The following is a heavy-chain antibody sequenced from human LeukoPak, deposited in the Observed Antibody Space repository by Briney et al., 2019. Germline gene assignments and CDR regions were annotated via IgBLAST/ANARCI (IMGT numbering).Heavy chain of an antibody. V-gene: IGHV3-23*01. J-gene: IGHJ4*02. Sequence: ETLSLTCSVSGFSISSGYYWGWIRQPPGKGLEWVSAISGSGGSTYYADSVQGRFTISRDNSKNTLYLQMNSLRAEDTAVYYCAKEIEEWELLSPFDYWGQGTLVTVSS. CDR2: ISGSGGST. CDR1: GFSISSGYY. CDR3: AKEIEEWELLSPFDY. D-gene: IGHD1-26*01.